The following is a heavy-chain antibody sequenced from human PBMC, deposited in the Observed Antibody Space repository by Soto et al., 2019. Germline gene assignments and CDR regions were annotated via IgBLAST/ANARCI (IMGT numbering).Heavy chain of an antibody. Sequence: GGSLRLSCAASGFTFSSYALSWVRQAPGKGLEWVSVISGSGGNTYYADSVKGRFTISRDNSKNTLYLQMNSLRAEDTAVYYCAKAPLGPLRSWPFDMWGQGTMVTVSS. CDR2: ISGSGGNT. D-gene: IGHD4-17*01. V-gene: IGHV3-23*01. CDR1: GFTFSSYA. CDR3: AKAPLGPLRSWPFDM. J-gene: IGHJ3*02.